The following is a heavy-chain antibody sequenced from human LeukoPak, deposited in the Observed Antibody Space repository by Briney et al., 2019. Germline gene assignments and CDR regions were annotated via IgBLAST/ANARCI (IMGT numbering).Heavy chain of an antibody. V-gene: IGHV3-74*01. J-gene: IGHJ4*02. CDR1: GFTFSTYW. CDR3: ARHLNYYLDY. Sequence: GGSLRLSCAASGFTFSTYWMHWVRQAPGKGLVWVSRISSDGSITGYADSVKGRFTISRDNAKNTLYLQMDSLRAEDTAVYYCARHLNYYLDYWGQGTLVTVSS. CDR2: ISSDGSIT. D-gene: IGHD3-10*01.